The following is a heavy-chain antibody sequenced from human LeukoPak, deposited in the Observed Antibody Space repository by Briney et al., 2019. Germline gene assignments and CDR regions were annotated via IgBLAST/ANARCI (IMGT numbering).Heavy chain of an antibody. V-gene: IGHV3-30*18. J-gene: IGHJ4*02. CDR1: GFTFSSYG. D-gene: IGHD1-1*01. CDR2: ISYDGSNK. Sequence: GGSLRLSCAASGFTFSSYGMEWVRQAPGKGLEWVAFISYDGSNKYYADSVKGRFTVSRDNSKNTLFLQMNSLRPEDTAVYYCAKEGNWNDVPRANFDYWGQGTLVTVSS. CDR3: AKEGNWNDVPRANFDY.